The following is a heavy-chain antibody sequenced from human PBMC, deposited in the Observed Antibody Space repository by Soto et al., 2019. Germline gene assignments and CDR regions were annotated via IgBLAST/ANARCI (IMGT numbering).Heavy chain of an antibody. CDR2: ISGSGGST. J-gene: IGHJ4*02. CDR1: GFTFSSYA. V-gene: IGHV3-23*01. D-gene: IGHD4-17*01. CDR3: AKEHLFFYGGYGGGFDY. Sequence: EVQLLESGGGLVQPGGSLRLSCAASGFTFSSYAMSWVRQAPGKGLEWVSAISGSGGSTYYADSVKGRFTISRDNSKNTLYLQMNSLRAEDTAVYYCAKEHLFFYGGYGGGFDYWGQGTLVTVSS.